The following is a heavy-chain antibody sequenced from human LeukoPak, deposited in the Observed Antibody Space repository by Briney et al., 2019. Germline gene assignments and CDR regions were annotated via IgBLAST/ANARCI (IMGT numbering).Heavy chain of an antibody. CDR1: GLTFTGYG. CDR3: ARVLYTNGWYYFDY. D-gene: IGHD6-19*01. V-gene: IGHV3-33*01. J-gene: IGHJ4*02. Sequence: GGSLRLSCAASGLTFTGYGIHWVRQAPGKGLEWVAFLSYDRSNKSYADSVKGQFTISGESSNKTLYLQMHALRDDDTAVYYCARVLYTNGWYYFDYWGQGTLVTVSS. CDR2: LSYDRSNK.